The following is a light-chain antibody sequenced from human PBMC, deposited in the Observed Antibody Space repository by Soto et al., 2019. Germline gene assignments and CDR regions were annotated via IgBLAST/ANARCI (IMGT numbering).Light chain of an antibody. J-gene: IGLJ1*01. V-gene: IGLV2-11*01. CDR1: SSDVGDYNY. Sequence: QSALTQPRSVSGSPGQSVAISCTGTSSDVGDYNYVSWYQHHAGKAPKLMIYDVTKRPSGVPHRFSGSKSGSTASPTISGLQADDEADYYCCSYADIYTYVFGTGTKVTVL. CDR3: CSYADIYTYV. CDR2: DVT.